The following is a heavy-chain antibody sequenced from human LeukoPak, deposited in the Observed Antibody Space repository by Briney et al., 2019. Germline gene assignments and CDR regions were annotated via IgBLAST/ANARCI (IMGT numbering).Heavy chain of an antibody. CDR3: ARDNSVGDIAWWFDP. D-gene: IGHD3-16*02. V-gene: IGHV1-46*01. CDR1: GYTFTGYG. CDR2: INPSGSST. Sequence: ASVKVSCKPSGYTFTGYGISWVRQAPGQGLEWLGLINPSGSSTLYAQKFQGRVTMTRDMSTTTDYMELSSLRSEDTAVYYCARDNSVGDIAWWFDPWGQGTLVTVSS. J-gene: IGHJ5*02.